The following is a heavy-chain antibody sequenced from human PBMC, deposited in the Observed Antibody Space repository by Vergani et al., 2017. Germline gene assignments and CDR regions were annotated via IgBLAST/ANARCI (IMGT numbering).Heavy chain of an antibody. J-gene: IGHJ4*02. CDR1: GFTFSLHW. Sequence: EVQLLESGGGLVQPGGSLRLSCAASGFTFSLHWMSWVRQAPGKGLEWVADIKQDGSEKYYVDSVKGRFTISRDNAKNSLYLQMNSLGAEDTALYYCTRAGRPVARDYWGQGTLVTVSS. D-gene: IGHD2-21*01. CDR3: TRAGRPVARDY. V-gene: IGHV3-7*03. CDR2: IKQDGSEK.